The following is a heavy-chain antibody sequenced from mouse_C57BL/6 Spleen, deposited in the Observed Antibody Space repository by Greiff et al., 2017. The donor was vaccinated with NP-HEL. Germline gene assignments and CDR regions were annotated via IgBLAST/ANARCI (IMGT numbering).Heavy chain of an antibody. V-gene: IGHV2-2*01. CDR1: GFSLTSYG. J-gene: IGHJ4*01. D-gene: IGHD3-2*02. CDR3: ASLTRQLRPPYAMDY. CDR2: IWSGGST. Sequence: QVQLKESGPGLVQPSQSLSITCTVSGFSLTSYGVHWVRQSPGKGLEWLGVIWSGGSTDYNAAFISRLSISKDNSKSQVFFKMNSLQADDTAIYYCASLTRQLRPPYAMDYWGQGTSVTVSS.